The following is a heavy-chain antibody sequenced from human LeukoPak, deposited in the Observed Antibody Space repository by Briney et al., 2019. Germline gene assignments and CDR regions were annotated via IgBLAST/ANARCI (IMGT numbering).Heavy chain of an antibody. Sequence: PSETLSLTCTVSGGSITRYYWSGIGQPPGKGLEWIGYIYYTGSTNYNPSLKSRVTISVDTSKNQFSLKLSSVTAADTAVYYCARGHPIATTQLRYYFDYWGQGTLVTVSS. CDR1: GGSITRYY. V-gene: IGHV4-59*01. CDR2: IYYTGST. D-gene: IGHD5-24*01. CDR3: ARGHPIATTQLRYYFDY. J-gene: IGHJ4*02.